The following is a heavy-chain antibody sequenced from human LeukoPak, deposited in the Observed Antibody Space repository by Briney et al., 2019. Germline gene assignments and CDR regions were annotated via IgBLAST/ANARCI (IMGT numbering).Heavy chain of an antibody. V-gene: IGHV3-66*01. CDR3: ARDLNRYSSSSAYYYYYGMDV. Sequence: PGGSLRLSCAASGFTVSSNYMSWVRQAPGKGLEWVSVIYSGGSTYYADSVKGRFTISRDNSKNTLYLQMNSLRAEDTAVYYCARDLNRYSSSSAYYYYYGMDVWGQGTTVTVSS. CDR1: GFTVSSNY. D-gene: IGHD6-6*01. J-gene: IGHJ6*02. CDR2: IYSGGST.